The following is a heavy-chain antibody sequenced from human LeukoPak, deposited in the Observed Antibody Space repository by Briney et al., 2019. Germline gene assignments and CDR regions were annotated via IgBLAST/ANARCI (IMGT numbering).Heavy chain of an antibody. CDR1: GGSISSSGYY. V-gene: IGHV4-39*07. Sequence: PSETLSLTCTVSGGSISSSGYYWGWVRQPPGKGLEWIGYIYHSGSTYYNPSLKSRVTISVDRSKNQFSLKLSSVTAADTAVYYCARVGQYYDSSGRGAVLFDYWGQGTLVTASS. D-gene: IGHD3-22*01. CDR3: ARVGQYYDSSGRGAVLFDY. J-gene: IGHJ4*02. CDR2: IYHSGST.